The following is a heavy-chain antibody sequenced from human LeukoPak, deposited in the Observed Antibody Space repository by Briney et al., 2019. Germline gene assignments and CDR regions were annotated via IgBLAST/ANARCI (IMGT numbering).Heavy chain of an antibody. V-gene: IGHV1-24*01. Sequence: GASGKVSCKVSGYTLTELSMHWGRQAPGQGHEWMGGFDPEDGETIYAQKFQGRVTMTEDTSTDTAYMELSSLRSEDTAVYYCATDHGGRYWYFDLWGRGTLVTVSS. CDR1: GYTLTELS. CDR2: FDPEDGET. J-gene: IGHJ2*01. D-gene: IGHD4-23*01. CDR3: ATDHGGRYWYFDL.